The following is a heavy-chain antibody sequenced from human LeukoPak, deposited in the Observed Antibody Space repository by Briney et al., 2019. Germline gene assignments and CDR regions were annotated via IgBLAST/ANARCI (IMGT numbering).Heavy chain of an antibody. D-gene: IGHD3-3*01. Sequence: QPGRSLRLSRAASGFTFDDYAMHWVRQAPGKGLEWVSGISWNSGSIGYADSVKGRFTISRDNAKNSLYLQMNSLRPEDMALYYCAKGFGPLDDWYFDLWGRGTLVTVSS. J-gene: IGHJ2*01. CDR3: AKGFGPLDDWYFDL. V-gene: IGHV3-9*03. CDR2: ISWNSGSI. CDR1: GFTFDDYA.